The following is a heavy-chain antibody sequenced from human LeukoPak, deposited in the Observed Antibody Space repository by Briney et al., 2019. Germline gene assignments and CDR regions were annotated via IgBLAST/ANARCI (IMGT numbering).Heavy chain of an antibody. CDR2: INHSGST. D-gene: IGHD5-12*01. CDR1: GGSFSGYY. Sequence: PSETLSLTCAVYGGSFSGYYWSWIRQPPGKGLEWIGEINHSGSTNYNPSLKSRVTISVDTSKNQFSLKLSSVTAADTAVYYCASGYDYISYFDYWGQGTLVTVSS. CDR3: ASGYDYISYFDY. J-gene: IGHJ4*02. V-gene: IGHV4-34*01.